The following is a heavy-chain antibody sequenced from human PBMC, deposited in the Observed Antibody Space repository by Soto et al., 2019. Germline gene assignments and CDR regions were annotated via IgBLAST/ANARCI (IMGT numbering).Heavy chain of an antibody. CDR2: IYWDDDK. J-gene: IGHJ4*02. D-gene: IGHD3-3*01. V-gene: IGHV2-5*02. Sequence: QITLNESGPTQVKPRQTLTLTCTFSGFSLTTSGVGVGWIRQSPGKAPEWLALIYWDDDKSYSPSLKSRLTSTKDTSNNQVVLTMADLDPADTATYYCAHRVLRTVFGLVTTTAIYFDFWGQGTPVAVSS. CDR3: AHRVLRTVFGLVTTTAIYFDF. CDR1: GFSLTTSGVG.